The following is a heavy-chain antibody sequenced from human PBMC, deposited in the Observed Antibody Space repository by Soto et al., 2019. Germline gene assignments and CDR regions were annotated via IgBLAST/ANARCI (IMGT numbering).Heavy chain of an antibody. Sequence: QVQLVQSGAEVKKPGSSVKVSCKASGGTFSSYAISWVRQAPGQGLEWMGGIIPIFGTANYAQKFQGRVTITTDETTTRAARELSSRRSADTAVEYCSGGAVVAASDQTPYYYYYGMDVWGQGTTVTVSS. D-gene: IGHD2-15*01. CDR2: IIPIFGTA. CDR1: GGTFSSYA. J-gene: IGHJ6*02. CDR3: SGGAVVAASDQTPYYYYYGMDV. V-gene: IGHV1-69*01.